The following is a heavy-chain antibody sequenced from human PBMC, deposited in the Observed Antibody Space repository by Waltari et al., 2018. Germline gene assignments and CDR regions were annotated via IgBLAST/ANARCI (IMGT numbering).Heavy chain of an antibody. CDR3: ARVSRRTYRSPVPGRHYYYGMDV. CDR2: ISTDASDT. J-gene: IGHJ6*02. D-gene: IGHD1-1*01. Sequence: EEQLVESGGGLVQPGDSLRLSCAASGFTFSSFWMNWVRQAPGKGPLGVSRISTDASDTTYADSGKGRFTIPRDNASNTLYLQMNRLRAEDTAVYFCARVSRRTYRSPVPGRHYYYGMDVWGQGTTVTVSS. V-gene: IGHV3-74*03. CDR1: GFTFSSFW.